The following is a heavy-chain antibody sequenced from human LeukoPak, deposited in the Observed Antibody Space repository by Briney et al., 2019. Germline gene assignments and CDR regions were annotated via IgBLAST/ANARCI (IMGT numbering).Heavy chain of an antibody. Sequence: SETLSLTCSVSGTSITPYSWSWIRQPPGRGLEWIGYFYTSGNTHQNPSLKSRVTMSIDASKNQFSLRLSSMTAADTAVYYCARTWSTAMDLDYWGQGTLVTVSS. D-gene: IGHD5-18*01. CDR2: FYTSGNT. V-gene: IGHV4-4*09. J-gene: IGHJ4*02. CDR3: ARTWSTAMDLDY. CDR1: GTSITPYS.